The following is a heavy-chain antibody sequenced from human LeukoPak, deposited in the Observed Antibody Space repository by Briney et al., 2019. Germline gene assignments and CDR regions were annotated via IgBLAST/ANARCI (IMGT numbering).Heavy chain of an antibody. V-gene: IGHV4-39*01. D-gene: IGHD6-13*01. J-gene: IGHJ5*02. CDR2: IYYSGST. CDR3: ARISVGAAGNNWFDP. CDR1: GGSISSSSYY. Sequence: PSETLSLTCTVSGGSISSSSYYWGWIRQPPGKGLEWIGSIYYSGSTYYNSSLKSRVTISVDTSKNQFSLKLSSVTAADTAVYYCARISVGAAGNNWFDPWGQGTLVTVSS.